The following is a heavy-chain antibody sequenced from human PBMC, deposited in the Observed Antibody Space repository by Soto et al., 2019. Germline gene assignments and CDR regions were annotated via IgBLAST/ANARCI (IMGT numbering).Heavy chain of an antibody. Sequence: SVKVSCKASGFTFTSSAVQWVRQARGQRLEWIGWIVVGSGNTNYAQKFQERVTITRDMSTSTAYMELSSLRSEHTAVYYCAASEYSSSPHPYYYGMDVWGQGTTVTVSS. D-gene: IGHD6-6*01. CDR1: GFTFTSSA. V-gene: IGHV1-58*01. J-gene: IGHJ6*02. CDR2: IVVGSGNT. CDR3: AASEYSSSPHPYYYGMDV.